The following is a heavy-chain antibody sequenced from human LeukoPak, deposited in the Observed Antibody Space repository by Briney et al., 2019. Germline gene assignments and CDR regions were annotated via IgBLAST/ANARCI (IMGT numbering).Heavy chain of an antibody. CDR2: IYYSGTT. CDR1: GASFTSNY. V-gene: IGHV4-59*08. J-gene: IGHJ4*02. Sequence: KASETLSLTCTVSGASFTSNYWSWIRQPPGKGLEWLGYIYYSGTTTYNPSLERRVTMSVDMSKTQFSLRLNSVTATDTAVYYCARLDCGGDCYVDYWGQGTLVTVSS. CDR3: ARLDCGGDCYVDY. D-gene: IGHD2-21*02.